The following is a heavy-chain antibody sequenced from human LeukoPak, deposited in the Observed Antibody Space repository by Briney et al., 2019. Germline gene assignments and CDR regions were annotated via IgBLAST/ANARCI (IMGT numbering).Heavy chain of an antibody. D-gene: IGHD5-18*01. CDR2: INHSGST. CDR3: ARGASGYSYGLDY. J-gene: IGHJ4*02. CDR1: GGSFSGYY. Sequence: SETLSLTCAGYGGSFSGYYWSWIRQPPGKGLEWIGEINHSGSTNYNPSLKSRVTISVDTSKNQFSLKLSSVTAADTAVYYCARGASGYSYGLDYWGQGTLVTVSS. V-gene: IGHV4-34*01.